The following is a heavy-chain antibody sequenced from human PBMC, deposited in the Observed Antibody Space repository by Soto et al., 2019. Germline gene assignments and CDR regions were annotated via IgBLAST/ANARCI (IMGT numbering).Heavy chain of an antibody. CDR3: ARMGYYGDYEGEVRDGMDV. CDR2: IIPIFGTA. Sequence: SVKVSCKASGGTFSSYAISWVRQAPGQGLEWMGGIIPIFGTANYAQRFQGRVTITADKSTSTAYMELSSLRSEDTAVYYCARMGYYGDYEGEVRDGMDVWGQGTTVTVSS. D-gene: IGHD4-17*01. J-gene: IGHJ6*02. V-gene: IGHV1-69*06. CDR1: GGTFSSYA.